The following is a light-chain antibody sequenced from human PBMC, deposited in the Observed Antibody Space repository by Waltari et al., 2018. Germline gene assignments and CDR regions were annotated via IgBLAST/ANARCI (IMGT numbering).Light chain of an antibody. CDR1: QTVRTTY. CDR2: GSS. V-gene: IGKV3-20*01. J-gene: IGKJ4*01. Sequence: EIVLTQSPGTLSLSPGERATLSCRASQTVRTTYLAWYQQKPGQGPTLLNYGSSSRANGIPERFSGSGSGTDFSLTISSLEPEDFAVYYCQQYDISPLTFGGGTKVEIK. CDR3: QQYDISPLT.